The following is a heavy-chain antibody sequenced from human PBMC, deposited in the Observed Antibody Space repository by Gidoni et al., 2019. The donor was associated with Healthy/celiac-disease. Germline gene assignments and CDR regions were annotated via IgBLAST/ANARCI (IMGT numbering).Heavy chain of an antibody. J-gene: IGHJ4*02. Sequence: HLQLQESGPGLVKPSATLSLTCTVSGGSIISSSYYWGWIRQPPGKGMEGIGSIYYIGRTYYNPSLKSRVTRSVDTSKNQFSLKLSSVTAADTAVYYCARLTMIKGRDGYRDYWGQGTLVTVSS. D-gene: IGHD3-22*01. CDR2: IYYIGRT. V-gene: IGHV4-39*01. CDR1: GGSIISSSYY. CDR3: ARLTMIKGRDGYRDY.